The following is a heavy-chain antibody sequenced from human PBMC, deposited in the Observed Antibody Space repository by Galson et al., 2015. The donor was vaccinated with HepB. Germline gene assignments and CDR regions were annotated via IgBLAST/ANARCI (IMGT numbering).Heavy chain of an antibody. J-gene: IGHJ6*03. V-gene: IGHV1-2*02. CDR1: GYTFADYY. D-gene: IGHD3-3*01. CDR3: ARDGSVGVVKPFHYYYYVDV. Sequence: SVKVSCKASGYTFADYYLHWVRQAPGQGLEWMGWINPKRGGTKFAQKFQGRLTMTRDTSISTVYMELSRLRSDDAAVYYCARDGSVGVVKPFHYYYYVDVWGGGTTVTVSS. CDR2: INPKRGGT.